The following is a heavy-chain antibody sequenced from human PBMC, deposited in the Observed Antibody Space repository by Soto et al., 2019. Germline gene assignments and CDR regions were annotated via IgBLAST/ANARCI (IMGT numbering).Heavy chain of an antibody. CDR2: IYHSGST. CDR3: ARGIWVRGIIGFNWFDP. V-gene: IGHV4-30-2*01. D-gene: IGHD3-10*01. CDR1: VGSLSRGGYS. Sequence: SETLPLPCAVSVGSLSRGGYSWRWIPQPPGKGLEWIGYIYHSGSTYYNPSLKSRVTISVDRSKNQFSLKLSSVTAADTAVYYCARGIWVRGIIGFNWFDPWGQGTLVTVS. J-gene: IGHJ5*02.